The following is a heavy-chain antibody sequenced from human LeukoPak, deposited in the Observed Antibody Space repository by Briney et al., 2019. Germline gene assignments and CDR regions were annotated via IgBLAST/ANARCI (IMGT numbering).Heavy chain of an antibody. D-gene: IGHD2-2*01. J-gene: IGHJ4*02. Sequence: SETLSLTCSVSGYSFTSGHYWGWIRQPPGKGLEWTANIYHTGGAHYNPSLKSRVTISVDTSKNQFSLKLSSVTAADTAVYYCARYCTSTTCILRGFDYWGQGTLVTVSS. CDR1: GYSFTSGHY. CDR2: IYHTGGA. CDR3: ARYCTSTTCILRGFDY. V-gene: IGHV4-38-2*01.